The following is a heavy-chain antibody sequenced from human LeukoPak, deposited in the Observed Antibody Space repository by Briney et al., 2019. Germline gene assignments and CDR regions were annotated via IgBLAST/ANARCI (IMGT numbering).Heavy chain of an antibody. CDR1: GFTFSSYS. J-gene: IGHJ4*02. CDR2: ISSSSSYI. CDR3: AREAIRGYYDSSGYYDY. Sequence: GGSLRLSCAASGFTFSSYSMNWVRQAPAKGLEWVSSISSSSSYIYYADAVKRRFTSSRDNAKNSLYLQMKSLRADGTAVYYCAREAIRGYYDSSGYYDYCGQGTLVTVSS. D-gene: IGHD3-22*01. V-gene: IGHV3-21*01.